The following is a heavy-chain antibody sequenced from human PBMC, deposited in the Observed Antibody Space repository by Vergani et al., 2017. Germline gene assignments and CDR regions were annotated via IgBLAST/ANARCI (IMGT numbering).Heavy chain of an antibody. V-gene: IGHV3-21*01. D-gene: IGHD4-17*01. J-gene: IGHJ6*02. CDR3: ARSTVTTYYYSGMDV. CDR2: ISSSSSYR. Sequence: EVQLVESGGGLVKPGGSLRLSCAASGFTFSSYSMNWVRQAPGKGLEWVSCISSSSSYRYYADSVKGRFTISRDNAKNSLYLQMNSLRAEDTAVYYCARSTVTTYYYSGMDVGGQGTTVTVSS. CDR1: GFTFSSYS.